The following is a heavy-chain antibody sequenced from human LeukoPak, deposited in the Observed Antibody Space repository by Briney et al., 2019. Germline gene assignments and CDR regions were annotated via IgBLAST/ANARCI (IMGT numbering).Heavy chain of an antibody. CDR1: GGSFSGYY. CDR3: ARWGTGVAGTSYYYYYYMDV. CDR2: INHSGST. D-gene: IGHD6-19*01. Sequence: SETLSLTCAVYGGSFSGYYWSWIRQPPGKGLEWIGEINHSGSTNYNPSLKSRVTISVDTSKNQFSLKLSSVTAADTAVCYCARWGTGVAGTSYYYYYYMDVWGKGTTVTISS. J-gene: IGHJ6*03. V-gene: IGHV4-34*01.